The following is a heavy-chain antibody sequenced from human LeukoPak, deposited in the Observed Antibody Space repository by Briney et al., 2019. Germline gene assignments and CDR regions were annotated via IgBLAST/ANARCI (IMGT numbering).Heavy chain of an antibody. CDR3: ARPYGSGSYTHFDY. V-gene: IGHV1-2*02. CDR2: INPNSGGT. D-gene: IGHD3-10*01. CDR1: GYTFTGYY. Sequence: VKVSCKASGYTFTGYYMHGVRQAPGQGLEWMGWINPNSGGTNYAQKFQGRVTITRDTSISTAHMELSRLRSDATAVYYCARPYGSGSYTHFDYWGQGTLVTVSS. J-gene: IGHJ4*02.